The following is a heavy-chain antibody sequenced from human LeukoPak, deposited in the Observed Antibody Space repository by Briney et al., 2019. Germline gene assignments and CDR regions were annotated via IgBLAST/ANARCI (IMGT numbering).Heavy chain of an antibody. CDR1: GGTFSSYA. J-gene: IGHJ4*02. V-gene: IGHV1-69*13. CDR2: IIPIFGTA. D-gene: IGHD6-13*01. Sequence: ASVKVSCKASGGTFSSYAISWVRQAPGQGLEWMGGIIPIFGTANYAQKFQGRVTITADESTSTAYMELSSLRSEDTAVYYCARIWAEFQLVCDFWGQGTLVTVSP. CDR3: ARIWAEFQLVCDF.